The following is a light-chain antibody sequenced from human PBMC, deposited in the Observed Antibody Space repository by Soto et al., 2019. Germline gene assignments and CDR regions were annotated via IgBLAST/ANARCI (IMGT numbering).Light chain of an antibody. Sequence: IVLTQSPGTLSLSPWERATLSCRASQSVSSSYLAWYQQKPGQAPRLLIYGASSRATGIPDRFSGSGSGPDFTLTISRLEPEDFAVYYCQQYGSSPRTFGQGTKVDIK. CDR3: QQYGSSPRT. V-gene: IGKV3-20*01. J-gene: IGKJ1*01. CDR2: GAS. CDR1: QSVSSSY.